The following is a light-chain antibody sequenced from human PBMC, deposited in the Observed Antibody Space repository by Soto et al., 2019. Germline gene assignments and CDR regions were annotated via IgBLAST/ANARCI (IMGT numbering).Light chain of an antibody. Sequence: EVVMTQSPATLSVSPGEGVTLSCRASQGIGDTLAWYQHKPVQPPRLLISDTSTRATGVPARFSGSRSGPDFTLTINGLLSEDVAIYYCQPDNNWPLTFGGWTKVESK. CDR1: QGIGDT. CDR3: QPDNNWPLT. V-gene: IGKV3-15*01. J-gene: IGKJ4*02. CDR2: DTS.